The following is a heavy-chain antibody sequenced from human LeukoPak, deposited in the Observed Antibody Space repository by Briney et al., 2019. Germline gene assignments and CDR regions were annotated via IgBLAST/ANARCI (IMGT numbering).Heavy chain of an antibody. V-gene: IGHV4-59*01. CDR2: ISYSGET. J-gene: IGHJ4*02. CDR3: ASAPNENFSDY. CDR1: GVPISIYH. Sequence: PSETLSLTCNVAGVPISIYHWSWIRQAPGKGLEWIGYISYSGETNYNPSLKSRVTISQDTSTNQFTLKLTSVTAADTAIYYCASAPNENFSDYWGQGTLVTVSS.